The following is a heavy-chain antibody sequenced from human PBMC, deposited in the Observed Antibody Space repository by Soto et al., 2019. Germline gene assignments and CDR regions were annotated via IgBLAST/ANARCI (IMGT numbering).Heavy chain of an antibody. CDR2: IDWDDDK. CDR1: GFSLSTSKMC. V-gene: IGHV2-70*11. J-gene: IGHJ4*02. CDR3: ARMIFGRNVYYFDY. D-gene: IGHD3-3*01. Sequence: SGPTLVNPTQTLTLTCTFSGFSLSTSKMCVSWIRQPPGKALEWLARIDWDDDKYYNTSLKTRLTISKDTSKNQEVLTMTDMEPVDTATYYWARMIFGRNVYYFDYWGQGTLVTVSS.